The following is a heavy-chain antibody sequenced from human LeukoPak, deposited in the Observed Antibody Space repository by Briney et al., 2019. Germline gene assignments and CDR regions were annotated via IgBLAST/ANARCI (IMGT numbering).Heavy chain of an antibody. V-gene: IGHV4-38-2*02. CDR3: ARGGQVAATLWPDTTYFDY. CDR1: GYSISSGYY. J-gene: IGHJ4*02. CDR2: IYHSGST. D-gene: IGHD2-15*01. Sequence: SETLSLTCTVSGYSISSGYYWGWIRQPPGKGLEWIGSIYHSGSTYYNPSLKSRVTISVDTSKNQFSLRLSSVTAADTAVYYCARGGQVAATLWPDTTYFDYWGQGTLVTVSS.